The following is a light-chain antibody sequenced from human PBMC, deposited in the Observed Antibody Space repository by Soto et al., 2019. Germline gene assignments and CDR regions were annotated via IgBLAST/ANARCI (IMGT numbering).Light chain of an antibody. CDR1: QNLHSF. CDR2: DGS. V-gene: IGKV3-11*01. CDR3: QQRTRWPMT. Sequence: EIVLTQSPATLSVSPGERVTLSCRASQNLHSFLNWYQQRPGQAPRPLIYDGSKRAAGVPDRISGDGSGTDYTLTISSLEPEDFAVCYCQQRTRWPMTCGQGTGLEI. J-gene: IGKJ5*01.